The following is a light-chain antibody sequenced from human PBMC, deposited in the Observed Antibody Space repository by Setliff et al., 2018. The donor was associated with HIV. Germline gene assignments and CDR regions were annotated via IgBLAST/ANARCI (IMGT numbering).Light chain of an antibody. J-gene: IGLJ1*01. V-gene: IGLV2-14*01. CDR2: EVR. CDR1: SSDVGGYSY. Sequence: SALAQPASVSGSPGQSITISCTGTSSDVGGYSYASWYQQHPGKAPKLIIYEVRNRPSGVSNRFSGSKSGNTASLTISGLQAEDEADCYCSSYAITNTLPFGTGTKVTVL. CDR3: SSYAITNTLP.